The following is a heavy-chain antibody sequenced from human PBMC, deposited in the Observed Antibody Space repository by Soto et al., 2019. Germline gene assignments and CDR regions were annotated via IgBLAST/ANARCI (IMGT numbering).Heavy chain of an antibody. CDR3: ARDARRIAARPNYWFDP. D-gene: IGHD6-6*01. J-gene: IGHJ5*02. CDR1: GFTFSDHY. CDR2: IRNKGNSYTT. Sequence: GGSLRLSCAASGFTFSDHYMDWFRQAPGKGLEWVGRIRNKGNSYTTEYADSVKGRFTISRDNAKNSLYLQMNSLRAEDTAVYYCARDARRIAARPNYWFDPWGQGTLVTVSS. V-gene: IGHV3-72*01.